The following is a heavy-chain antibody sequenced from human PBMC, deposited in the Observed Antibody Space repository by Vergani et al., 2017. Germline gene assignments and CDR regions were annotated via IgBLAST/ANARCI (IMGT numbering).Heavy chain of an antibody. CDR1: GYTFSNYY. V-gene: IGHV1-46*03. D-gene: IGHD3-9*01. CDR3: ARENYGMLTGYRY. Sequence: QVQVVQSGAEVKKSGASVKVSCKTSGYTFSNYYMHWVRQAPGQGLEWMGIINPSGGHTNYAQKFQGRVTMTRDTSTSTVYMELSSLRSEDTAIYYCARENYGMLTGYRYWGQGTLVTVSA. CDR2: INPSGGHT. J-gene: IGHJ4*02.